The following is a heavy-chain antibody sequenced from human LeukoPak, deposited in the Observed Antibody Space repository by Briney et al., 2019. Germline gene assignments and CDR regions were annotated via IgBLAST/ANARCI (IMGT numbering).Heavy chain of an antibody. Sequence: RSSETLSLTCAVSGGSISSGGYSWSWIRQPPGKGLEWIGYIYHSGSTYYNPSLKSRVTISVDRSKNQFSLKLSSVTAADTAVYYCARIITIFGVVTYFDYWGQGTLVTVSS. CDR3: ARIITIFGVVTYFDY. CDR1: GGSISSGGYS. J-gene: IGHJ4*02. CDR2: IYHSGST. D-gene: IGHD3-3*01. V-gene: IGHV4-30-2*01.